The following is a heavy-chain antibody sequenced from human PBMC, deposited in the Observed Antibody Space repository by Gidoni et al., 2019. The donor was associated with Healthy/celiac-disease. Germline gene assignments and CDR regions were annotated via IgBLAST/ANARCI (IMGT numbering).Heavy chain of an antibody. CDR2: IKSKTDGGTT. J-gene: IGHJ6*04. Sequence: SGFTFSNASMRWARQAPGNGLEWVGRIKSKTDGGTTDYAAPVKGRFTISRDDSKNTLYLQMNSLKTEDTAVYYCTTDGYSGYDPYYYYGMNVWGKGTTVTVSS. CDR1: GFTFSNAS. D-gene: IGHD5-12*01. V-gene: IGHV3-15*01. CDR3: TTDGYSGYDPYYYYGMNV.